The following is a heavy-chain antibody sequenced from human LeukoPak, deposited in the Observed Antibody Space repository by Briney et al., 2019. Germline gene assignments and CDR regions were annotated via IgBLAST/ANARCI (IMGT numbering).Heavy chain of an antibody. J-gene: IGHJ4*02. V-gene: IGHV3-21*01. D-gene: IGHD5-12*01. CDR3: ARGGSGYPFDY. CDR2: ISSTSNYI. Sequence: GGSLRLSCAASGFTFSTYAISWVRQAPGKGLEWVSCISSTSNYIFYADSVRGRFTISRDNAKNSLYLQMNSLRAEDTAVYYCARGGSGYPFDYWGQGTLVTVSS. CDR1: GFTFSTYA.